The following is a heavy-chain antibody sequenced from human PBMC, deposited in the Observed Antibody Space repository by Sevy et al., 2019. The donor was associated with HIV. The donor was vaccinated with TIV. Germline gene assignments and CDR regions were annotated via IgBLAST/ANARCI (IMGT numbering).Heavy chain of an antibody. CDR2: IYYSGST. D-gene: IGHD3-3*01. CDR1: GGSISSYY. V-gene: IGHV4-59*12. J-gene: IGHJ4*02. CDR3: PGARFLEWLLPDY. Sequence: SETLSLTCTVSGGSISSYYWSWIRQPPGKGLEWIGYIYYSGSTNYNPSLKSRVTISVDTSKNQFSLKLSSVTAADTAVYYCPGARFLEWLLPDYWGQGTLVTVSS.